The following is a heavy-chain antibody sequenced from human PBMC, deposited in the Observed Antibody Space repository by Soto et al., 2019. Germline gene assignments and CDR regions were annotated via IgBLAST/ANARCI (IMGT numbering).Heavy chain of an antibody. CDR2: IYYSGST. CDR3: ARDLWGYCGTDCYPLDV. Sequence: SETLSLTCTVSGGSISSNYWSWIRQPPGRGLEWIGYIYYSGSTNYNPSLKSRVTISVDTSKNQFSLKLNSVTAADTAVYYCARDLWGYCGTDCYPLDVWGQGTTVTVSS. D-gene: IGHD2-21*02. CDR1: GGSISSNY. V-gene: IGHV4-59*01. J-gene: IGHJ6*02.